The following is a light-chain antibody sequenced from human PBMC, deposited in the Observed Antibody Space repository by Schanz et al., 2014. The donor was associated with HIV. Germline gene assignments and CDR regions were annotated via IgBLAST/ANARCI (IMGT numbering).Light chain of an antibody. CDR3: SSYTGSRSVI. Sequence: QSALTQPASVSGSPGQSITISCTGTSSDVGGYDFVSWYQQHPGTAPKLMIYDVTNRPSGVSNRFSGSKSGNTASLTISGLQAEDEADYYCSSYTGSRSVIFGGGTKLTVL. CDR2: DVT. CDR1: SSDVGGYDF. V-gene: IGLV2-14*03. J-gene: IGLJ2*01.